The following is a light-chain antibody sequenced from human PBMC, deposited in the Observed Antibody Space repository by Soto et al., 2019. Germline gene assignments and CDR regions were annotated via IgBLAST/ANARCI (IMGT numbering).Light chain of an antibody. CDR2: GAF. V-gene: IGKV3-15*01. Sequence: EIVMTQSPVTLSLSPLERGTLSSMASQSVSSNLAWYQQKPGQAPSLLIYGAFTRATGIPARFSGTGSGTEFTLTISSLQSEDFALYYCQQYNDWPLTFGQGTKVDIK. CDR3: QQYNDWPLT. J-gene: IGKJ1*01. CDR1: QSVSSN.